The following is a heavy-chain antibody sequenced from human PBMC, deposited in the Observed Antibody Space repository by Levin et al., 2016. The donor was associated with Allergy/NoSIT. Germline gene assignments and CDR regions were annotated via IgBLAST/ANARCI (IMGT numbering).Heavy chain of an antibody. V-gene: IGHV3-23*01. Sequence: GGSLRLSCVAAEFTFNNNAMSWVRQAPGKGLEWVSGISGSGGSTYYADSVKGRFTISRDKSKNTMYLQMNSLRAEDTALYYCAISGYSNYYGMDVWGQGTTVTVSS. CDR2: ISGSGGST. D-gene: IGHD3-22*01. J-gene: IGHJ6*02. CDR1: EFTFNNNA. CDR3: AISGYSNYYGMDV.